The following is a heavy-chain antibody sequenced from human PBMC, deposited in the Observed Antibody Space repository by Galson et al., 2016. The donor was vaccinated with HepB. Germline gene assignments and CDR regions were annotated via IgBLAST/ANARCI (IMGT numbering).Heavy chain of an antibody. V-gene: IGHV2-70*01. CDR2: IDWNGDK. CDR1: GFSLSTNGMC. Sequence: PALVKPTQTLTLNCTFSGFSLSTNGMCVSWIRQPPGKALKWLALIDWNGDKHYSTSLKTRLTISKDTSKNQVVLTMTNMDPVDTATYYCARASGYYSIFDYWGQGTLVTVSS. D-gene: IGHD3-3*01. J-gene: IGHJ4*02. CDR3: ARASGYYSIFDY.